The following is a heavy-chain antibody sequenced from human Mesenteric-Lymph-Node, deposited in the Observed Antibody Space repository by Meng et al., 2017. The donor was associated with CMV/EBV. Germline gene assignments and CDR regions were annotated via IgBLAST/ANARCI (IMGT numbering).Heavy chain of an antibody. Sequence: ASVKVSCKASGYTFTTYDINWVRQATGQGLEWMGWINPNSGGTNYAQKFRGRVTMTRDTSINTSYMELTRLTSDDTAVYHCARNSGYCTAISCQRFDPWGQGTLVTVSS. V-gene: IGHV1-2*02. CDR1: GYTFTTYD. CDR3: ARNSGYCTAISCQRFDP. D-gene: IGHD2-8*02. CDR2: INPNSGGT. J-gene: IGHJ5*02.